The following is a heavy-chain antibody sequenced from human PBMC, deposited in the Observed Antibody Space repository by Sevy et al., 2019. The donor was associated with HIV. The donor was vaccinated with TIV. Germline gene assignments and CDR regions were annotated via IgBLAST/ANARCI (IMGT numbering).Heavy chain of an antibody. CDR3: ARERRARGTYSSSWYDPTGVDAFDI. CDR1: GFTFSSYA. J-gene: IGHJ3*02. CDR2: ISYDGSNK. Sequence: GGSLRLSCAASGFTFSSYAMHWVRQAPGKGLEWVAVISYDGSNKYYADSVKGRFTISRDNSKNTLYLQMNSRRAEDTEVYYCARERRARGTYSSSWYDPTGVDAFDIWGQGTMVTVSS. V-gene: IGHV3-30-3*01. D-gene: IGHD6-13*01.